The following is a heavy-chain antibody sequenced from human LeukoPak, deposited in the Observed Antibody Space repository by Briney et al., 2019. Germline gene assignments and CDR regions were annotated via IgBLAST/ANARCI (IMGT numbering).Heavy chain of an antibody. CDR2: IYTSGST. J-gene: IGHJ3*02. CDR3: ASYSGSYQRAFDI. D-gene: IGHD1-26*01. CDR1: GGSISSYY. V-gene: IGHV4-4*07. Sequence: PSETLSLTCTVSGGSISSYYWSWTRQPAGKGLEWIGRIYTSGSTNYNPSLKSRVTMSVDTSKNQFSLKLSSVTAADTAVYYCASYSGSYQRAFDIWGQGTMVTVSS.